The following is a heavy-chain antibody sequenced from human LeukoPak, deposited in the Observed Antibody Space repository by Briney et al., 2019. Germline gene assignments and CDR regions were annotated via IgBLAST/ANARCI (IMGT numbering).Heavy chain of an antibody. V-gene: IGHV1-69*13. Sequence: ASVKVSCKASGGTFSSYAISWVRQAPGHGLEWMGGIIPIFGTANYAQKFQGRVTITADESTSTAYMELSSLRSEDTAVYYCARELGYCSSTSCTPSIDIWGQGTMVTVSS. CDR3: ARELGYCSSTSCTPSIDI. D-gene: IGHD2-2*01. CDR2: IIPIFGTA. CDR1: GGTFSSYA. J-gene: IGHJ3*02.